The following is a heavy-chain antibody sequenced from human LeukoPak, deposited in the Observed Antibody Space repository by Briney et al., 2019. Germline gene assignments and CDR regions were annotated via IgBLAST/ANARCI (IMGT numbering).Heavy chain of an antibody. CDR1: GYTFTGYY. Sequence: ASVKVSCKASGYTFTGYYMHWVRRAPGQGLEWMGWINPNSGGTNYAQKFQGRVTMTRDTSISTAYMELSRLRSDDTAVYYCARDLVQEMATPDIPHNWFDPWGQGTLVTVSS. D-gene: IGHD5-24*01. CDR2: INPNSGGT. V-gene: IGHV1-2*02. CDR3: ARDLVQEMATPDIPHNWFDP. J-gene: IGHJ5*02.